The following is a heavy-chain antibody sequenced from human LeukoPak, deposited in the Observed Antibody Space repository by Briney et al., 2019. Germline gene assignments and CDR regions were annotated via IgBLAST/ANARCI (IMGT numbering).Heavy chain of an antibody. CDR2: IYSGGST. CDR1: GFTVSSNY. V-gene: IGHV3-53*01. J-gene: IGHJ4*02. CDR3: ARLPRYSYGYLDY. Sequence: GGSLRLSCAASGFTVSSNYMSWVRQAPGKGLEWVSVIYSGGSTYYADSVKGRFTISRDNSKNTLYLQMNSLRAEDTAVYYCARLPRYSYGYLDYWGQGTLVTVSS. D-gene: IGHD5-18*01.